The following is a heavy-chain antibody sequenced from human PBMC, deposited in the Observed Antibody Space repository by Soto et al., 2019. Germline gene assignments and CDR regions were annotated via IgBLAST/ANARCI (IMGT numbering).Heavy chain of an antibody. V-gene: IGHV4-31*03. Sequence: PSETLSLTCTVSGGSISSGGYYWSWIRQHPGKGLEWIGYIYYSGSTYYNPSLKSRVTISVDTSKNQFSLKLSSVTAADTAVYYCARSPRAPRDPNVDTAPHYWGYYYYYGMDVWGQGTTVTVSS. D-gene: IGHD5-18*01. CDR2: IYYSGST. CDR1: GGSISSGGYY. J-gene: IGHJ6*02. CDR3: ARSPRAPRDPNVDTAPHYWGYYYYYGMDV.